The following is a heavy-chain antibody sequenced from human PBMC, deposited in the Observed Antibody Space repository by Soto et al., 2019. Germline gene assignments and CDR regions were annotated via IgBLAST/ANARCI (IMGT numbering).Heavy chain of an antibody. D-gene: IGHD6-13*01. CDR1: GGSISSYY. V-gene: IGHV4-59*01. CDR3: ARGSRIAAADKPYYFDY. Sequence: SVTLSLTCTVSGGSISSYYWSWIRQPPGKGLEWIGYIYYSGSTNYNPSLKSRVTISVDTSKNQFSLKLSSVTAADTAVYYCARGSRIAAADKPYYFDYWGQGTLVTVSS. J-gene: IGHJ4*02. CDR2: IYYSGST.